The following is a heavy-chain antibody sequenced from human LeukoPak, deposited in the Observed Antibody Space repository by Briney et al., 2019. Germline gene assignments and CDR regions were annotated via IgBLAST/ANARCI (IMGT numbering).Heavy chain of an antibody. CDR3: ARDRRICSSTSCPTYYYYYYMDV. CDR1: GGSISSGRYY. V-gene: IGHV4-61*02. D-gene: IGHD2-2*01. J-gene: IGHJ6*03. Sequence: SETLSLTCTVSGGSISSGRYYWSWIRQPAGKGLEWIGRIYTSGSTTYNPSLKSRVTLSVDTSKNQFSLKLSSVTAADTAVYYCARDRRICSSTSCPTYYYYYYMDVWGKGTTVTVSS. CDR2: IYTSGST.